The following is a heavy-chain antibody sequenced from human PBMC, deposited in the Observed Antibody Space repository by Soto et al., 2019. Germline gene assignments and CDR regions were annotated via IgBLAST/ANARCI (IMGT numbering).Heavy chain of an antibody. CDR2: ISYDGSNK. D-gene: IGHD4-17*01. CDR1: GFTFSSYG. CDR3: AKEDDYGDYPKAYYYYYGMDV. Sequence: QVQLVESGGGVVQPGRSLRLSCAASGFTFSSYGMHWVRQAPGKGLEWVAVISYDGSNKYYADSVKGRFTISSDNSKNTLYLQMTSLRAEDTAVYYSAKEDDYGDYPKAYYYYYGMDVWGQGTTVIVSS. V-gene: IGHV3-30*18. J-gene: IGHJ6*02.